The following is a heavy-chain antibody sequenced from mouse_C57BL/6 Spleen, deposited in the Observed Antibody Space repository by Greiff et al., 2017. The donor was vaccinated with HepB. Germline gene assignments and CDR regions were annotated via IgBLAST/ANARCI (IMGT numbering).Heavy chain of an antibody. V-gene: IGHV1-15*01. J-gene: IGHJ1*03. CDR3: TYYCGSGDFAV. CDR1: GYTFTDYE. D-gene: IGHD1-1*01. CDR2: IDPETGGT. Sequence: QVQLQQSGAELVRPGASVTLSCKASGYTFTDYEMHWVKQTPVHGLEWIGAIDPETGGTAYNQKFKGKAILTADKSSSTAYMELRSLTSEDSAVCYCTYYCGSGDFAVWGTGTPVTVSS.